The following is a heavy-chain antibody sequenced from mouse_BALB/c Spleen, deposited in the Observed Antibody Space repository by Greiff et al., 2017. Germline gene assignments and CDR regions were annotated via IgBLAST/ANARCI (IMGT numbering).Heavy chain of an antibody. CDR2: ISDGGSYT. Sequence: DVQLQESGGGLVKPGGSLKLSCAASGFTFSDYYMYWVRQTPEKRLEWVATISDGGSYTYYPDSVKGRFTISRDNAKNNLYLQMSSLKSEDTAMYYCARDGDRYDGFAYWGQGTLVTVSA. CDR3: ARDGDRYDGFAY. J-gene: IGHJ3*01. CDR1: GFTFSDYY. V-gene: IGHV5-4*02. D-gene: IGHD2-14*01.